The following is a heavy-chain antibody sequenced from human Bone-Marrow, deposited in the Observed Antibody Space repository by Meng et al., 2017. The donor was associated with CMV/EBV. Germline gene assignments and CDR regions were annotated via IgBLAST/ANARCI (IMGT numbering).Heavy chain of an antibody. Sequence: VLLTLPRQGLGNLRQPISLTCTSCGVSISSYYWSWLRQPAGKGLEWIGSIYTSGSTNYNPSLKSRVTMSVDTSKNQFSLKLSSVTAADTAVYYCARDLDSSGYFYWYFDLWGRGTLVTVSS. D-gene: IGHD3-22*01. CDR1: GVSISSYY. CDR2: IYTSGST. CDR3: ARDLDSSGYFYWYFDL. V-gene: IGHV4-4*07. J-gene: IGHJ2*01.